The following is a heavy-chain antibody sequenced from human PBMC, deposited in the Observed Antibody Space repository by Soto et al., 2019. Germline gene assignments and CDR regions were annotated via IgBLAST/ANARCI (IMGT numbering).Heavy chain of an antibody. CDR3: ARGFYRKYGLAV. CDR2: INTDGSTT. V-gene: IGHV3-74*01. Sequence: EVQLVESGGGLVQPGGSLRLSCAASEFTFNNYWMHWVRQVPGKGLEWVSRINTDGSTTNYADSVMGRSTISRDNADNGVYVKITSARAEDTAVYYGARGFYRKYGLAVWGQGATVT. J-gene: IGHJ6*02. CDR1: EFTFNNYW. D-gene: IGHD3-3*01.